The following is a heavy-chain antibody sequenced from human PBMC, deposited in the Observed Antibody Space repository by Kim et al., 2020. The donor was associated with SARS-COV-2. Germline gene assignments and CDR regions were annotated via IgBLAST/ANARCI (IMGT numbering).Heavy chain of an antibody. J-gene: IGHJ1*01. D-gene: IGHD2-15*01. V-gene: IGHV3-7*01. CDR1: GFTFNSYW. CDR3: ARDRDYCSGASCSPGY. Sequence: GGSLRLSCAASGFTFNSYWMSWVRQAPGKGLEWVANIKQDGSDKYYVDSVKGRFTVSRDNAKNSLYLQMNSLRAEDTAVYYCARDRDYCSGASCSPGYWGEDTRLTVP. CDR2: IKQDGSDK.